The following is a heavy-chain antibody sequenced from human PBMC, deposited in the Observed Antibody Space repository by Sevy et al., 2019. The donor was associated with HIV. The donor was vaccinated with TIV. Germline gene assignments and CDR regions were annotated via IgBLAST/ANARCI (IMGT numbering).Heavy chain of an antibody. CDR3: ARDMREGNAEYFHH. CDR2: INGDGSST. CDR1: GFIFRYDW. J-gene: IGHJ1*01. D-gene: IGHD3-16*01. Sequence: GGSLRLSCAASGFIFRYDWMHWVRQAPGKGLVWVSRINGDGSSTNYADSVKGRFTVSRDNTENILYLQMNSLRGEDTAEYYWARDMREGNAEYFHHWGQGTLVTVSS. V-gene: IGHV3-74*01.